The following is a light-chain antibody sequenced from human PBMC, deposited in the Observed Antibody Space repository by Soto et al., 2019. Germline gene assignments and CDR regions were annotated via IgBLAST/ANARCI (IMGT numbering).Light chain of an antibody. V-gene: IGKV2-28*01. CDR3: MQALQIPPT. CDR2: LGS. Sequence: DIVMTQSPLSLPVTPGEPASISCRSSQSLLHSNGYNYLDWYLQKPGQSPQLLIYLGSNRASGVPDRFSGSGSGTDFTLKISRVEAEDFGVYCCMQALQIPPTFGQGTRLEIK. J-gene: IGKJ5*01. CDR1: QSLLHSNGYNY.